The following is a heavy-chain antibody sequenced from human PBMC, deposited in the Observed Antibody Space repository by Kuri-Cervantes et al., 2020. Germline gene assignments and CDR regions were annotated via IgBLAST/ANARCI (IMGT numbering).Heavy chain of an antibody. V-gene: IGHV4-59*12. D-gene: IGHD3-3*01. CDR3: ARVRSVNNFWSGRYFFDS. CDR1: GVSISGYF. CDR2: SFDSGIT. J-gene: IGHJ4*02. Sequence: SETLSLTCNVSGVSISGYFWSWLRQPPGKTLEWIVKSFDSGITNYNPSLKSRVTMSVDTSKNQFSLKLSSVTAADTAVYFCARVRSVNNFWSGRYFFDSWGQGTLVTVSS.